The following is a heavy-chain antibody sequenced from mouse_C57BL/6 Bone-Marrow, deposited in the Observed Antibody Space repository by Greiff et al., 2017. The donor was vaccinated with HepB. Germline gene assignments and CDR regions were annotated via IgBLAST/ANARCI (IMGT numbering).Heavy chain of an antibody. CDR1: GFTFSSYA. Sequence: DVHLVESGGGLVKPGGSLKLSCAASGFTFSSYAMSWVRQTPEKRLEWVATISDGGSYTYYPDNVKGRFTISRDNAKNNLYLQMSHLKSEDTAMYYCARVFDVWGTGTTVTVSS. CDR2: ISDGGSYT. CDR3: ARVFDV. J-gene: IGHJ1*03. V-gene: IGHV5-4*01.